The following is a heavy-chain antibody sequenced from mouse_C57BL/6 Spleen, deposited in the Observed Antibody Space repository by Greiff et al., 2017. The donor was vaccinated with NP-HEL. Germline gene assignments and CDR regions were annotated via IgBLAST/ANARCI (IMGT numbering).Heavy chain of an antibody. Sequence: QVQLQQSGAELVRPGASVKMSCKASGYTFPSYNLHWVKQTPRQGLEWMGAIYPGNGEPSYNQRFKGKATWTVKKSSSTAYMQLRSLTSEDSAVYFCARLYYYGSSYANYAMDYWGQGTSVTVSS. CDR3: ARLYYYGSSYANYAMDY. CDR2: IYPGNGEP. D-gene: IGHD1-1*01. J-gene: IGHJ4*01. V-gene: IGHV1-12*01. CDR1: GYTFPSYN.